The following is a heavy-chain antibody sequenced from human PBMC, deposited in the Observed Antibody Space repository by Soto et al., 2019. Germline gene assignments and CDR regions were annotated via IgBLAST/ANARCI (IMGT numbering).Heavy chain of an antibody. CDR3: ARDASGTTSFLVS. J-gene: IGHJ5*01. CDR2: IWLDGSER. Sequence: QAQLVESGGGVVQPGRSLRLSCAASGFMFGTSGMHWVRQAPGKGLEWVSGIWLDGSERHYADSVKGRFTISRDNAKNTVFLQMTSLTIEDTAVYFCARDASGTTSFLVSWGQGTLVTVSS. D-gene: IGHD1-1*01. V-gene: IGHV3-33*01. CDR1: GFMFGTSG.